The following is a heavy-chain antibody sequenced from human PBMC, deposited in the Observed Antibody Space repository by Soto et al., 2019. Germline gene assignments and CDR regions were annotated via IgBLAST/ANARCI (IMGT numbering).Heavy chain of an antibody. Sequence: SETLSLTCTVSGGSISSYYWSWIRQPPGKGLEWIGYIYYSGSTNYNPSLKSRVTISVDTSKNQFSLKLSSVTAADTAVYYCARDIAVAGPTFDYWGQGTLGTVSS. V-gene: IGHV4-59*01. J-gene: IGHJ4*02. CDR2: IYYSGST. CDR3: ARDIAVAGPTFDY. CDR1: GGSISSYY. D-gene: IGHD6-19*01.